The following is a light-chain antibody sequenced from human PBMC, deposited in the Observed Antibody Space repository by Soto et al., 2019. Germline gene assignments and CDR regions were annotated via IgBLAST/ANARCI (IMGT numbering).Light chain of an antibody. V-gene: IGKV1-5*03. J-gene: IGKJ2*01. CDR1: QSISSW. CDR2: KAS. Sequence: DLQMTQSPSTLSASLGDTVTITCRASQSISSWLAWYQQKPGKAPKVLIYKASSLETGVPSRFSGSGSGTEFTLAISSLQPDDFATYYCQQYNSFPYTFGQGTKLEIK. CDR3: QQYNSFPYT.